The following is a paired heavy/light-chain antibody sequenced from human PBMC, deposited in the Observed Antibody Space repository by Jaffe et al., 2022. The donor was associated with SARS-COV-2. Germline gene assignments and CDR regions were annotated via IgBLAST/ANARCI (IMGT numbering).Light chain of an antibody. J-gene: IGLJ3*02. CDR3: AAWDESLSGWV. Sequence: QSVLTQPPSASGTPGQRVTISCSGSSSNIGSKYVYWYQHFPGTAPKLLIYRNNQRPSGVPDRFSGSKSGTSASLAISGLRSDDEADYYCAAWDESLSGWVFGGGTRLTVL. CDR2: RNN. V-gene: IGLV1-47*01. CDR1: SSNIGSKY.
Heavy chain of an antibody. CDR3: TRTVPGGSIVVGATDFDY. CDR1: GYAFTNYD. CDR2: MNPSSGNT. Sequence: QVQLVQSGAEVKKPGASVKVSCKASGYAFTNYDVNWVRQATGQGLEWMGWMNPSSGNTGFAQKFQGRVTMTRDTSISTAYMELSSLRSEDTAVYYCTRTVPGGSIVVGATDFDYWGQGTLVTVSS. J-gene: IGHJ4*02. D-gene: IGHD1-26*01. V-gene: IGHV1-8*01.